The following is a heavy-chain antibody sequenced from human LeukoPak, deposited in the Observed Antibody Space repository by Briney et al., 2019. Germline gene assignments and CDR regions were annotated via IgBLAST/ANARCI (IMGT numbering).Heavy chain of an antibody. CDR1: GFSFSSYW. J-gene: IGHJ3*02. D-gene: IGHD6-13*01. V-gene: IGHV3-7*01. CDR3: ARDRAAAGTWIPGAFDI. CDR2: IKHDGSEK. Sequence: GGSLRLSCVVSGFSFSSYWMSWVRQAPGKGLEWVAHIKHDGSEKYYVDSVKGRFTISRDNAKNSLYLQMNSLRAEDTAVYYCARDRAAAGTWIPGAFDIWGQGTMVTVSS.